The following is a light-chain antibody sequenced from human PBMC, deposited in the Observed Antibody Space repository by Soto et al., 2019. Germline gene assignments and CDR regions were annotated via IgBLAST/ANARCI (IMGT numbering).Light chain of an antibody. Sequence: EIVLTQSPGTLSLSPGERATLSCRASQSVSSSYLAWYQQKPGQAPRLLIYGASSRATGIPDRFSGSGSGTDFTITISRLEPKDFAVYYCQQYGSLLTFGGGTKVEIK. CDR3: QQYGSLLT. V-gene: IGKV3-20*01. CDR2: GAS. CDR1: QSVSSSY. J-gene: IGKJ4*01.